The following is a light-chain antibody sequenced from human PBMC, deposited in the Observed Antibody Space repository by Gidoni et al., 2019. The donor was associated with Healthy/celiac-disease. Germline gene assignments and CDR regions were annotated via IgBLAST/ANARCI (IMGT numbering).Light chain of an antibody. V-gene: IGKV3-15*01. CDR3: QQYNNWPQT. CDR1: QSVSSN. Sequence: VMTQSPATLSVSPGERATLACRASQSVSSNLPWYQQKPGQAPRLLIYGASTRATGIPARFSGSGSGTEFTLTISSLQSEDFAVYYCQQYNNWPQTFGQGTKVEIK. CDR2: GAS. J-gene: IGKJ1*01.